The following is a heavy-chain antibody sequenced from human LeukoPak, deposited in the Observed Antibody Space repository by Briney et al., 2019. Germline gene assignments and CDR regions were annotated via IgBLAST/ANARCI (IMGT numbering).Heavy chain of an antibody. CDR3: ARGWARYYYDSSGYYYHPDFDY. D-gene: IGHD3-22*01. CDR2: INPNSGGT. V-gene: IGHV1-2*02. Sequence: ASVKVSCKASGYTFTGYYMHWVRQAPGQGLEWMGWINPNSGGTNYAQKFQGRVTMTRDTSISTAYMELSRLRSDDTAVYYCARGWARYYYDSSGYYYHPDFDYWGQETLVTVSS. CDR1: GYTFTGYY. J-gene: IGHJ4*02.